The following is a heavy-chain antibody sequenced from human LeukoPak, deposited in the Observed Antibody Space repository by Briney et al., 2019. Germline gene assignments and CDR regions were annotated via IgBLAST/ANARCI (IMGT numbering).Heavy chain of an antibody. CDR2: IAYDGHNK. CDR3: AKDFNWACDY. V-gene: IGHV3-30*02. Sequence: GGSLRLSCVAAGFTFSRNGMHWVRLARGGWREWVAYIAYDGHNKYYAHSVKGRLTISRDNSKNTLYLQMNSLRTEDTALYYCAKDFNWACDYWGQGTLVTVSS. J-gene: IGHJ4*02. D-gene: IGHD7-27*01. CDR1: GFTFSRNG.